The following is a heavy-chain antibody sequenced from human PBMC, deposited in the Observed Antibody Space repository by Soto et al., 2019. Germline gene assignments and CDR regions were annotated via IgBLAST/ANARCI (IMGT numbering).Heavy chain of an antibody. V-gene: IGHV3-33*01. CDR1: GFTFSSYG. Sequence: PGGSLRLSCAASGFTFSSYGMHWVRQAPGKGLEWVAVIWYDGSNKYYADSVKGRFTISRDNSKNTLYLQMNSLRAEDTAVYYCVRTSLVVAAATREDYWGQGPLVTVAS. CDR3: VRTSLVVAAATREDY. D-gene: IGHD2-15*01. J-gene: IGHJ4*02. CDR2: IWYDGSNK.